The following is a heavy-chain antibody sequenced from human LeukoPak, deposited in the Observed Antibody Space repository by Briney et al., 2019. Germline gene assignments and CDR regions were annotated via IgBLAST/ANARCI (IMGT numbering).Heavy chain of an antibody. D-gene: IGHD3-22*01. CDR2: INHGGST. V-gene: IGHV4-34*01. J-gene: IGHJ4*02. Sequence: PSETLSLTCAVYGGXFSGYYWSWIRQPPGKGQEWLGEINHGGSTDYNPSLKSRVTMSVDTSKNQFSLNLNSLTAADTAVYYCARGRYYFDSSGSFHYWGQGTLVTVSS. CDR1: GGXFSGYY. CDR3: ARGRYYFDSSGSFHY.